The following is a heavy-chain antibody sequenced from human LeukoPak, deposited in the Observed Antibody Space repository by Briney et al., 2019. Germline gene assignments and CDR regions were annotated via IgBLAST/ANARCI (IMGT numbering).Heavy chain of an antibody. Sequence: PSETLSLTCTVSGGSISSYYWSWIRQPAGKGLEWIGRIYTSGSTNYNPSLTSRVTMSVDTSKNQFSLKLTSVTAADTAVYYCARGTVLRYFDWLPPDWFDPWGQGTLVTVSS. CDR1: GGSISSYY. CDR2: IYTSGST. D-gene: IGHD3-9*01. V-gene: IGHV4-4*07. J-gene: IGHJ5*02. CDR3: ARGTVLRYFDWLPPDWFDP.